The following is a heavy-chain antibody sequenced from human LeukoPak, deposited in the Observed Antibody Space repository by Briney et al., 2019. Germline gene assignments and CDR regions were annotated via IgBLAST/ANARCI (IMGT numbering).Heavy chain of an antibody. CDR3: GYTPYYYGMDV. D-gene: IGHD5-24*01. V-gene: IGHV1-69*13. CDR2: IIPIFGAA. Sequence: SVKVSCKASGGTFSSYAISWVRQAPGQGLEWMGGIIPIFGAANYAQKFQGRVTITADESTSTAYMELSSLRSEDTAVYYCGYTPYYYGMDVWGQGTTVTVSS. J-gene: IGHJ6*02. CDR1: GGTFSSYA.